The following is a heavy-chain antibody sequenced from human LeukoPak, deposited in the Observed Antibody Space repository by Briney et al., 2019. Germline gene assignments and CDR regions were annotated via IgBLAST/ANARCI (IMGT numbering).Heavy chain of an antibody. D-gene: IGHD3-10*01. J-gene: IGHJ4*02. CDR2: IYYSGST. CDR3: SMVRGSFDY. CDR1: GGSISSSSYF. V-gene: IGHV4-39*07. Sequence: SETLSLTCTVSGGSISSSSYFWGWIRQPPGKGLEWIGSIYYSGSTYYNPSLKSRVTISVDTSKNQFSLKLISVTAADTAVYYCSMVRGSFDYWGQGTLVTVSS.